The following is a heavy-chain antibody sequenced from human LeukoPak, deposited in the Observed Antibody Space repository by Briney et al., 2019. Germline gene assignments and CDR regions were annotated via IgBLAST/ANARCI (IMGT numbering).Heavy chain of an antibody. J-gene: IGHJ4*02. V-gene: IGHV3-30*18. CDR2: ISYDGSNK. CDR3: AKEGLRSYYGDFDY. CDR1: GFTFSSYG. Sequence: PGGSLRLSCAASGFTFSSYGMHWVRQAPGKGLEWVAVISYDGSNKYYADSVMGRFTISRDNSKNTLYLQMNSLRAEDTAVYYCAKEGLRSYYGDFDYWGQGTLVTVSS. D-gene: IGHD1-26*01.